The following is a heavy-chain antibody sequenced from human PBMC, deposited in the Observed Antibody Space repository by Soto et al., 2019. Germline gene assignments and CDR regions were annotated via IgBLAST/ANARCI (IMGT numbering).Heavy chain of an antibody. CDR3: ARDLRGQYGP. D-gene: IGHD2-2*01. J-gene: IGHJ3*01. CDR2: VSGSSSYI. CDR1: GFNFRNFN. V-gene: IGHV3-21*06. Sequence: GGSLRLSCEGSGFNFRNFNMIWVRQAPGKGLEWVSSVSGSSSYIYYADSVKGRFTVSRDNANNLVFLQMNGLRPEDTAMYYCARDLRGQYGPWGQGTMVTVS.